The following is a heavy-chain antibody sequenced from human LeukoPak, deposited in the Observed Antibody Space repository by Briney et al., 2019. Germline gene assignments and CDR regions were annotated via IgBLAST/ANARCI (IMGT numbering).Heavy chain of an antibody. J-gene: IGHJ4*02. D-gene: IGHD6-19*01. V-gene: IGHV1-69*13. CDR1: GYTFTGYY. CDR2: IIPIFGTA. Sequence: RASVKVSCKASGYTFTGYYMHWVRQAPGQGLEWMGGIIPIFGTANYAQKFQGRVTITADESTSTAYMELSSLRSEDTAVYYCARYYSGWYYFDYWGQGTLVTVSS. CDR3: ARYYSGWYYFDY.